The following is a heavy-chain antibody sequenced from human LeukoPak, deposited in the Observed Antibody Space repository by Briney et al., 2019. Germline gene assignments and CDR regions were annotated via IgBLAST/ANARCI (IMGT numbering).Heavy chain of an antibody. D-gene: IGHD6-19*01. CDR3: ASGWLVSSLFDY. CDR2: ISSSSSYI. V-gene: IGHV3-21*01. CDR1: GFTFSSYS. J-gene: IGHJ4*02. Sequence: GGSLRLSCAASGFTFSSYSMNRVRQAPGKGLEWVSSISSSSSYIYYADSVKGRFTISRDNAKNSLYLQMNSLRAEDTAVYYCASGWLVSSLFDYWGQGTLVTVSS.